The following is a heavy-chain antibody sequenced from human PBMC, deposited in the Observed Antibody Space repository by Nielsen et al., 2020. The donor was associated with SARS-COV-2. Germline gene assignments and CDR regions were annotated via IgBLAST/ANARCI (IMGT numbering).Heavy chain of an antibody. CDR3: AKETVHDYGTRGWFDP. D-gene: IGHD4-17*01. Sequence: SLKISCAASGFTFDDYAMHWVRQAPGKGLEWVSGISWNSGSIGYADSVKGRFTISRDNAKNSLYLQMNSLRAEDTALYYCAKETVHDYGTRGWFDPWGQGTLVTVSS. CDR1: GFTFDDYA. CDR2: ISWNSGSI. V-gene: IGHV3-9*01. J-gene: IGHJ5*02.